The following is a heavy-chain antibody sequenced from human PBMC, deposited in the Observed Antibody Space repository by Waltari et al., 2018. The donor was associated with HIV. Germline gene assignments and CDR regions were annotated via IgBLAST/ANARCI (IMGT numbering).Heavy chain of an antibody. CDR1: GGPFSSSA. J-gene: IGHJ4*02. Sequence: QVQLVQSGAEVKKPGSSVKVSCKASGGPFSSSAISWVRQAPGKGLEWMGGCIPNFGTANYGQQFQGRVPITADESTSTAYMELSSLGSEDTVVYYCARDMGSGSSWYTGFGYWGQGTLVTVSS. V-gene: IGHV1-69*01. CDR3: ARDMGSGSSWYTGFGY. CDR2: CIPNFGTA. D-gene: IGHD6-13*01.